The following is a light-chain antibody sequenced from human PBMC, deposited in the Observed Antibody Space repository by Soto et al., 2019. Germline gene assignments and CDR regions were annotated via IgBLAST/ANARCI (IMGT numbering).Light chain of an antibody. CDR1: NSDVGAYNY. V-gene: IGLV2-14*01. CDR3: IPATSGGIVV. Sequence: QSALTQPASVSGSPGQSLTISCTGTNSDVGAYNYVSWYQQHPGKPPKLVIYQVTNRPSGVSDRFSGSKSGGAASLTISGLQAEDEADYYCIPATSGGIVVFGGGTKVTVL. J-gene: IGLJ2*01. CDR2: QVT.